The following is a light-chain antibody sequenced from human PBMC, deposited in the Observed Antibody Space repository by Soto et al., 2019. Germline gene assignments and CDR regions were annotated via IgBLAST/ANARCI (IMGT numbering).Light chain of an antibody. CDR2: DAS. J-gene: IGKJ2*01. V-gene: IGKV3-11*01. Sequence: EIVLTQSPATLSLSPGERATLSCRASQSVSSYLAWYQQKPGQAPRLLIYDASNRATGIPARFSGSGSGTDFTLTISSLEQEDFAVYYCQQRYNWPPKYTFGQGTKLEIK. CDR1: QSVSSY. CDR3: QQRYNWPPKYT.